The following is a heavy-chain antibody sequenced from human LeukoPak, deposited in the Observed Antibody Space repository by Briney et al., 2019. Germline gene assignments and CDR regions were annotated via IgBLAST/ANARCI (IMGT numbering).Heavy chain of an antibody. J-gene: IGHJ5*02. CDR1: GYTFTSYY. Sequence: ASVKVSCKASGYTFTSYYMHWVRQAPGQGLEWMGIINPSGGSTSYAQKFQGRVTMTRDTSTSTVYMELSSLRSEDTAVYYCARDLSPMSLMDWFDPWGQGTLVTVSS. CDR2: INPSGGST. D-gene: IGHD2/OR15-2a*01. CDR3: ARDLSPMSLMDWFDP. V-gene: IGHV1-46*01.